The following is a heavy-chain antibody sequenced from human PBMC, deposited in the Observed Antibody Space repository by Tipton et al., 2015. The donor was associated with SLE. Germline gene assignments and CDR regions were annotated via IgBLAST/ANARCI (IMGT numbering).Heavy chain of an antibody. V-gene: IGHV4-4*02. CDR2: IYHSGTT. J-gene: IGHJ4*02. Sequence: TLSLTCAVSGGSISSSNWWTWVRQPPGKGLEWIGQIYHSGTTNYNPSLESRVTISVDKSKKQFSLKLTSVTAADTAVYYCAREGAAAGSLLDYWGQGTLVTVSS. D-gene: IGHD6-13*01. CDR1: GGSISSSNW. CDR3: AREGAAAGSLLDY.